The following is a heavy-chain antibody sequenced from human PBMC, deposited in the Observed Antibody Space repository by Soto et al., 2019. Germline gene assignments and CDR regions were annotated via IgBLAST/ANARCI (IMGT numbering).Heavy chain of an antibody. J-gene: IGHJ4*02. CDR3: GSSITIFGVVIIPSNYFDY. V-gene: IGHV4-39*01. Sequence: GMASETLSLTCTVSGGSISSSSYYWGWIRQPPGQGLEWIGSIYYSGSTYYNPSLKSRVTISVDTSKNQFSLKLSSVTAADTAVYYCGSSITIFGVVIIPSNYFDYWGQGTLVTVSS. D-gene: IGHD3-3*01. CDR2: IYYSGST. CDR1: GGSISSSSYY.